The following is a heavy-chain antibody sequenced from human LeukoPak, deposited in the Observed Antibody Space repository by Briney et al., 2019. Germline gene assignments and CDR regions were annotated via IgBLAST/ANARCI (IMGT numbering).Heavy chain of an antibody. J-gene: IGHJ4*02. CDR1: GFTFSSCG. Sequence: GGSLRLSCAASGFTFSSCGMHWVRQAPGKGLEWVAVISYDGSNKYYADSVKGRFTISRDNSKNTLYLQMNSLRAEDTAVYYCAKGQSTGYSSGWNFDYWGQGTLVTVSS. V-gene: IGHV3-30*18. D-gene: IGHD6-19*01. CDR3: AKGQSTGYSSGWNFDY. CDR2: ISYDGSNK.